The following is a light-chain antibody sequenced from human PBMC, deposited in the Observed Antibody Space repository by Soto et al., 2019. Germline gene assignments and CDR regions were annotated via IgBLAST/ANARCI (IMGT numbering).Light chain of an antibody. V-gene: IGLV2-11*01. CDR3: CSYAGSREGV. CDR1: SSDVGAYNF. J-gene: IGLJ2*01. CDR2: DVS. Sequence: QSALTQPRSVSGSPGQSVSISCTGSSSDVGAYNFVSWYQQHPGKAPKLMIYDVSARPSGVPDRFSGSKSGNTASLTISGLQAEDEADYYCCSYAGSREGVFGAGTKLTVL.